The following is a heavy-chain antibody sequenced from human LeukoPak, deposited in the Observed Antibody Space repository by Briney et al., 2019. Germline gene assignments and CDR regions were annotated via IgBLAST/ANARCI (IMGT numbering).Heavy chain of an antibody. V-gene: IGHV3-23*01. CDR1: GFTFDSYA. J-gene: IGHJ4*02. CDR3: AKSRGYSNTSPFDY. D-gene: IGHD6-13*01. Sequence: GGSLRLSCAASGFTFDSYAMSWVRQAPGKGLEWVSGISGSGGSTYYTDSVKGRFTISRDNSRNTLYLQMNSLTAEETAVYYCAKSRGYSNTSPFDYWGRGTLVAVSS. CDR2: ISGSGGST.